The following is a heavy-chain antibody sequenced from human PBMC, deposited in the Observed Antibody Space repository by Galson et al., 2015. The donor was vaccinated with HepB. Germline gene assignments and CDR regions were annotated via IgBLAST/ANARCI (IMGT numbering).Heavy chain of an antibody. CDR2: ISWNIGII. CDR3: AEGQDDFHISGWFDP. J-gene: IGHJ5*02. V-gene: IGHV3-9*01. D-gene: IGHD2/OR15-2a*01. Sequence: SLRLSCAAFGFTFDDYVMHWVRQAPGKGLEWVAGISWNIGIIGYGDSVKGRFTVSRDNAKNSLYLQMNSLRAEDTAFYYCAEGQDDFHISGWFDPWGQGTLVTVSS. CDR1: GFTFDDYV.